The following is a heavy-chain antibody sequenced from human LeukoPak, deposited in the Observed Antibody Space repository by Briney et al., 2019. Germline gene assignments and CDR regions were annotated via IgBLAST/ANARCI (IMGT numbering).Heavy chain of an antibody. V-gene: IGHV3-53*01. CDR2: IYSGGST. D-gene: IGHD6-19*01. Sequence: GESLRLSCAASGFTFTSYAMSWVRQAPGKGLEWVSVIYSGGSTYYADSVKGRFTISRDNSKNTLYLQMNSLRAEDTAVYYCARDDPVGGWAFDIWGQGTRVTVSS. J-gene: IGHJ3*02. CDR3: ARDDPVGGWAFDI. CDR1: GFTFTSYA.